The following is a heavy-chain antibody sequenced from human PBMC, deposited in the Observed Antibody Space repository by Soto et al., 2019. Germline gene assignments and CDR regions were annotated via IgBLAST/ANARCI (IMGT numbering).Heavy chain of an antibody. CDR2: FYYSGST. CDR3: TRMPIITMVRDRPDYYYYYGMDV. CDR1: GGSISSYY. D-gene: IGHD3-10*01. V-gene: IGHV4-59*01. J-gene: IGHJ6*02. Sequence: SETLSLTCTVSGGSISSYYWSWIRQPPGKGLEWIGYFYYSGSTNYNPSLKSRVTISVDTSKNQFSLKLSSVTAADTAVYYCTRMPIITMVRDRPDYYYYYGMDVWAQGTTVTFSS.